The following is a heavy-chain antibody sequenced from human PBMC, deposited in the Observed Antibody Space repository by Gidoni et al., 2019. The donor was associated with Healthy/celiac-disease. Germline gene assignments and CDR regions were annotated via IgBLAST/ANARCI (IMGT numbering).Heavy chain of an antibody. D-gene: IGHD2-8*01. CDR2: IYPVDSDT. Sequence: VQLVQSGAGVKEPGASLQFTCKGYGYSFTSCLIGWVRQLPGKGLEWMGIIYPVDSDTRYRPSFKGQVTISADKSISTAYLQWSSLKASDTAMYYCARLYGDYIDYWGQGTLVTVSS. J-gene: IGHJ4*02. CDR1: GYSFTSCL. CDR3: ARLYGDYIDY. V-gene: IGHV5-51*03.